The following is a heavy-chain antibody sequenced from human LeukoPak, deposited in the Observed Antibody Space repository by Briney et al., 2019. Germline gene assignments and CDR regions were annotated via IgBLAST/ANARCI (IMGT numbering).Heavy chain of an antibody. J-gene: IGHJ6*03. D-gene: IGHD3-22*01. CDR1: GGSISSYY. CDR2: IYYSGST. CDR3: ASGTYYYDSSGYQYYYYYMDV. V-gene: IGHV4-59*01. Sequence: SETLSLTCTVSGGSISSYYWSWIRRPPGKGLEWIGYIYYSGSTNYNPSLKSRVTISVDTSKNQFSLKLSSVTAADTAVYYCASGTYYYDSSGYQYYYYYMDVWGKGTTVTVSS.